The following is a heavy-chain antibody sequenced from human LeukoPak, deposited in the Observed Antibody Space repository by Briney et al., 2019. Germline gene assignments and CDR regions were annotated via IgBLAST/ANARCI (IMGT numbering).Heavy chain of an antibody. CDR2: IKGDGSAK. V-gene: IGHV3-7*01. J-gene: IGHJ4*02. CDR3: ARLVLSRSWFDDF. Sequence: PGGSLRLSCAASGFTFSSYWMSWVRQAPGKGLEWVANIKGDGSAKYYVDSVKGRFTITRDNAKSSLFLQMNGLRAEDTAVYYCARLVLSRSWFDDFWGQGTLVTVSS. CDR1: GFTFSSYW. D-gene: IGHD6-13*01.